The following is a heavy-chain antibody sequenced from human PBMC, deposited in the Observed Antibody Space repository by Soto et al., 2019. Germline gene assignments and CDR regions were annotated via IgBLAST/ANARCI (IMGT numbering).Heavy chain of an antibody. V-gene: IGHV4-31*03. CDR1: GGSISSGGYY. CDR2: IYYSGST. Sequence: QVQLQESGPGLVEPSQTLSLTCTVSGGSISSGGYYWSWIRQHPGKGLEWIGYIYYSGSTYYNPSLRGRASISVDTSNNQFSLMLSSVTAADTAVYYCARGVVVIADRDWYFELWGRGTLVTVSS. CDR3: ARGVVVIADRDWYFEL. J-gene: IGHJ2*01. D-gene: IGHD3-22*01.